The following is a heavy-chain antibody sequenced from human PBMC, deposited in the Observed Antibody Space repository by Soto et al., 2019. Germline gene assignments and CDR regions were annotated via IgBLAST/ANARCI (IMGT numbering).Heavy chain of an antibody. D-gene: IGHD4-17*01. CDR2: VNWNDNK. CDR3: AHRRPTVITPFDY. V-gene: IGHV2-5*01. CDR1: GFSLSTSGVG. Sequence: QITLKESGPTLVEPTQTLTLTCTFSGFSLSTSGVGVGWIRQPPGQALEWLAFVNWNDNKRYSPSLNIRPTLTTDTSNNQVVLTMTNMDSVDTGTYYCAHRRPTVITPFDYWGQGTLVIVSS. J-gene: IGHJ4*02.